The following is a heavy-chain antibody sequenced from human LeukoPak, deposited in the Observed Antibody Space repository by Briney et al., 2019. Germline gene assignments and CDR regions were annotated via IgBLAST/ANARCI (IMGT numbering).Heavy chain of an antibody. CDR3: ARHESYVDANWFDP. CDR1: GGSINGYY. D-gene: IGHD4-17*01. Sequence: PWGALSLPWPCSGGSINGYYCSWGRQAPGEGVEGIGHVYHNGVTTHNPSLRSRVTMSVDTSQNHFSLMLNSVTAADTAVYYCARHESYVDANWFDPWGQGTLVTVSS. V-gene: IGHV4-59*08. J-gene: IGHJ5*02. CDR2: VYHNGVT.